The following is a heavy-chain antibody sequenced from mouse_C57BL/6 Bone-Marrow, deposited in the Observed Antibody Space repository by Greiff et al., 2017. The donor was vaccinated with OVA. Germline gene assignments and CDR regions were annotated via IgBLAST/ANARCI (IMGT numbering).Heavy chain of an antibody. CDR2: ISYDGSN. D-gene: IGHD3-3*01. V-gene: IGHV3-6*01. Sequence: EVKLVESGPGLVKPSQSLSLTCSVTGYSITSGYYWNWIRQFPGNKLEWMGYISYDGSNNYNPSLKNRISITRDTSKNQFFLKLNSVTTEDTATYYCAREGGRGGGYYAMDYWGQGTSVTVSS. J-gene: IGHJ4*01. CDR1: GYSITSGYY. CDR3: AREGGRGGGYYAMDY.